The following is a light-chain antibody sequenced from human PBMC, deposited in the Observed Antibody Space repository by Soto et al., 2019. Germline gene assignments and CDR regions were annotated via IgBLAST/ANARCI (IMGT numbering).Light chain of an antibody. CDR2: DAS. Sequence: GDRVTITCRASQSISSWLAWYQQKPGKAPKLLIYDASSLESGVPSRFSGSGSGTEFTLTISSLQPDDFATYYCQPYTSYSSNTFRQAPKLEIK. J-gene: IGKJ2*01. CDR3: QPYTSYSSNT. CDR1: QSISSW. V-gene: IGKV1-5*01.